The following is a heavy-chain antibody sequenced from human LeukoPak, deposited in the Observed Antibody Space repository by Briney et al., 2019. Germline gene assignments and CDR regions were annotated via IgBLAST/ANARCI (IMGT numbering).Heavy chain of an antibody. D-gene: IGHD6-13*01. CDR2: IYYSGST. V-gene: IGHV4-34*01. CDR1: GGSFSGYY. Sequence: KPSETLSLTCAVYGGSFSGYYWSWIRQPPGKVLEWIGSIYYSGSTYYNPSLKSRVTISVDTSKNQFSLKLSSVTAADTAVYYCARRYSSSWYGQALDIWGQGTMVTVSS. CDR3: ARRYSSSWYGQALDI. J-gene: IGHJ3*02.